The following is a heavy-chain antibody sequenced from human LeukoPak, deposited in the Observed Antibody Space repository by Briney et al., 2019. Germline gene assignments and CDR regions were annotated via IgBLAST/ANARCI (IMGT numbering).Heavy chain of an antibody. V-gene: IGHV4-39*07. CDR1: GASIISDTYY. D-gene: IGHD3-22*01. CDR2: IYYSGST. Sequence: TSETLSLTCTVSGASIISDTYYWGWIRQPPGKGLEWIGSIYYSGSTYYSPSLKSRVTMSVDTSTNQFSLKPISVTAADTALYYCARNFYASSGYYLDDFYFDFWGQGTLVTVSS. J-gene: IGHJ4*02. CDR3: ARNFYASSGYYLDDFYFDF.